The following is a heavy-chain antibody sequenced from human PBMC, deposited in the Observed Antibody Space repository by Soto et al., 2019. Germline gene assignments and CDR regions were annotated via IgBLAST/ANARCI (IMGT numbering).Heavy chain of an antibody. J-gene: IGHJ4*02. Sequence: PGGSLRLSCAASGFTFSSYAMSWVRQAPGKGLEWVSRISSDGSSTCYADSVKGRFTISRDNAKNTLYLQMNSLRAEDTAVYYCARDFSLFDYWGQGTLVTVSS. V-gene: IGHV3-74*01. CDR1: GFTFSSYA. CDR3: ARDFSLFDY. CDR2: ISSDGSST.